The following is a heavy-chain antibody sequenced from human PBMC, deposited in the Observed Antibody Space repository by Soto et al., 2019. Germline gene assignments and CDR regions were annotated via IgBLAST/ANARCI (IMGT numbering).Heavy chain of an antibody. Sequence: QVQLVQSGAEVKKPGASVKVSCKASGYTFTSYDINWVRQATGQGLEWMGWMNPNSGNTGYAQKFPGRVTLTRNTSRSTAYMELSSLRSEDTAVYYCARERTGTTSMDVWGQGTTVTVSS. CDR1: GYTFTSYD. J-gene: IGHJ6*02. CDR3: ARERTGTTSMDV. CDR2: MNPNSGNT. D-gene: IGHD1-1*01. V-gene: IGHV1-8*01.